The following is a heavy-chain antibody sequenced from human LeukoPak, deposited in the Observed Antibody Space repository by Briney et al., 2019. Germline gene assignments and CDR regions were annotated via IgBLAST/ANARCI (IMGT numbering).Heavy chain of an antibody. J-gene: IGHJ4*02. Sequence: SETLSLTCTVSGGSISSYYWSWIRQPPGKGLEWIGYIYYSGGTNYNPSLKSRVTISVDTSKNQFSLKLSSVTAADTAVYYCARAASSWYFSDYWGQGTLVTVSS. CDR3: ARAASSWYFSDY. CDR1: GGSISSYY. D-gene: IGHD6-13*01. V-gene: IGHV4-59*01. CDR2: IYYSGGT.